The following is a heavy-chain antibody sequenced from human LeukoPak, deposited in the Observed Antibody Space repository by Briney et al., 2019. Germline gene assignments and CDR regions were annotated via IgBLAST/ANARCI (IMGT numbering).Heavy chain of an antibody. Sequence: SETLSLTCAVYGGSFSGYYWSWIRQPPGKGLEWIGEINHSGSTNYNPSLKSRVTISVDTSKNQFSLKLSSVTAADTAVYYCARPYSSSSVHYNYWGQGTLVTVSS. CDR2: INHSGST. V-gene: IGHV4-34*01. D-gene: IGHD6-6*01. CDR3: ARPYSSSSVHYNY. CDR1: GGSFSGYY. J-gene: IGHJ4*02.